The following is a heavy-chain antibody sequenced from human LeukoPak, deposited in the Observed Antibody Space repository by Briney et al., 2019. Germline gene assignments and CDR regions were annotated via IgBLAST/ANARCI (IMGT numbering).Heavy chain of an antibody. D-gene: IGHD3-10*01. CDR2: IYYSGST. CDR1: GGSISSGSYY. CDR3: ARQLLSLYGSASRHEKRRIDY. V-gene: IGHV4-39*01. J-gene: IGHJ4*02. Sequence: SETLSLTCTVSGGSISSGSYYWGWIRQPPGKGLEWIGSIYYSGSTYYNPSLKSRVTISVDTSKNQFSLKLSSVTAADTAVYYCARQLLSLYGSASRHEKRRIDYWGQGTLVTVSS.